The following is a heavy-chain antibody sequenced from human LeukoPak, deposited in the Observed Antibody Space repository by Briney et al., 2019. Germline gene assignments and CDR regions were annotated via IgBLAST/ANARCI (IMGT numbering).Heavy chain of an antibody. Sequence: SGTLSLTCAVSGGSISSSHWWSWVRQPPGKGLEWIGEIYPSGSTNYNPSLKSRITISVDMSKNQFSLKLSSVTAADTAVYYCARERSGSEIFARSFDIWGQGTMVTVSS. V-gene: IGHV4-4*02. CDR1: GGSISSSHW. CDR2: IYPSGST. CDR3: ARERSGSEIFARSFDI. D-gene: IGHD3-3*01. J-gene: IGHJ3*02.